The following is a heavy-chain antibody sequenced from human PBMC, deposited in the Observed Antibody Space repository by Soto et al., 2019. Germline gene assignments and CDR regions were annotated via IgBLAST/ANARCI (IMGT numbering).Heavy chain of an antibody. J-gene: IGHJ6*02. CDR3: AKVITTDISYWYGMDV. CDR2: ISGSGTS. D-gene: IGHD1-26*01. Sequence: GGSLRLSCAASGFTFSSYPMVWVRQAPGKGLEAISSISGSGTSYYADSVKGRFTISRDNSENTLYLQMNSLRAEDTAVYYCAKVITTDISYWYGMDVWGQGTTVTVSS. V-gene: IGHV3-23*01. CDR1: GFTFSSYP.